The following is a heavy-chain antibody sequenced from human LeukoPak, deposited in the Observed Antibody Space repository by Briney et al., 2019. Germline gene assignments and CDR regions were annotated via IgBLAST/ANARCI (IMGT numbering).Heavy chain of an antibody. CDR1: GYTFTSYD. Sequence: GASVKVSCKASGYTFTSYDINWVRQATGQGLEWMGWMNPNSGNTGYAQKFQGRVTMTRNTSISTAYMELSSLRSEDTAVYYCARGLALEARLSLVGALRRWGQGTLVTVSS. J-gene: IGHJ4*02. CDR3: ARGLALEARLSLVGALRR. CDR2: MNPNSGNT. V-gene: IGHV1-8*02. D-gene: IGHD6-6*01.